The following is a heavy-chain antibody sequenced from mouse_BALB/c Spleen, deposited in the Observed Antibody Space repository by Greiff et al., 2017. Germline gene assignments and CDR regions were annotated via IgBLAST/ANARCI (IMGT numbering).Heavy chain of an antibody. CDR2: IDPSDSET. CDR1: GYSFTSYW. J-gene: IGHJ3*01. V-gene: IGHV1S127*01. D-gene: IGHD1-1*01. Sequence: VQLQQSGPQLVRPGASVKISCKASGYSFTSYWMHWVKQRPGQGLEWIGMIDPSDSETRLNQKFKDKATLTVDKSSSTAYMQLSSPTSEDSAVYYCARPYGRGAWFAYWGQGTLVTVSA. CDR3: ARPYGRGAWFAY.